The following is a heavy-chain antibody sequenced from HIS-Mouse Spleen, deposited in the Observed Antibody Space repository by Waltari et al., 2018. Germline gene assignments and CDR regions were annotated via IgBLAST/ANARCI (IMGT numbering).Heavy chain of an antibody. CDR3: YSSSSFDY. CDR2: INHSVST. V-gene: IGHV4-34*01. Sequence: QVQLQQWGAGLLKPSETLSLTCAVYGGSFSGYYWRWIRQPPGKGLEWIGEINHSVSTNYTPSLKSRVTISVDTSKNQFSLKLSSVTAADTCARAGYSSSSFDYWGQGTLVTVSS. CDR1: GGSFSGYY. D-gene: IGHD6-6*01. J-gene: IGHJ4*02.